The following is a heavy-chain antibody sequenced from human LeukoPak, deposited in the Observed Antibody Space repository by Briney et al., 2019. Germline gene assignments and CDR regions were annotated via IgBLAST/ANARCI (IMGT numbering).Heavy chain of an antibody. V-gene: IGHV1-69*05. Sequence: SVKVSCKASGGTFSSYAISWVRQAPGQGLGLMGRIIPIFGTANYAQKFQGRVTITTDESTSTAYMELSSLRSEDTAVYYCARDDRVVTPFAFDIWGQRTMVTVSS. CDR1: GGTFSSYA. J-gene: IGHJ3*02. CDR3: ARDDRVVTPFAFDI. CDR2: IIPIFGTA. D-gene: IGHD4-23*01.